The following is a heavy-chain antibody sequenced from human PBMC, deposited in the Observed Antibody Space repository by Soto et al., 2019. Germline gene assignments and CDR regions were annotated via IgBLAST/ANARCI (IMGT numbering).Heavy chain of an antibody. Sequence: QAQLVESGGGVVQPGRSLRLSCAASGFTFSHYSMHWVRQAPGKGLEWVAIISYDVSKKYYGDSVKGRFTISRDNSKNTLYLQMNSLRVEDTAVYYWARDVAGKNYFDHWGQGTPVTVSS. V-gene: IGHV3-30-3*01. CDR1: GFTFSHYS. CDR2: ISYDVSKK. J-gene: IGHJ4*02. D-gene: IGHD6-13*01. CDR3: ARDVAGKNYFDH.